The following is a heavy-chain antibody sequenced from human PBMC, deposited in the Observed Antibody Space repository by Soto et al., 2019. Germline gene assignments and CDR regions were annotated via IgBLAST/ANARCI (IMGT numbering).Heavy chain of an antibody. CDR1: GFSLSNPRMG. V-gene: IGHV2-26*01. Sequence: QVTLKESGPVLVKPTETLTLTCTVSGFSLSNPRMGVSWIRQPPGKALEWLAHIFSNDEKSYSTSLKSRLTISRDTSKSQVVLTMTNMDPVDTATYYCARIQRISMIVVSKPYFDYWGQGALVTASS. CDR3: ARIQRISMIVVSKPYFDY. CDR2: IFSNDEK. J-gene: IGHJ4*02. D-gene: IGHD3-22*01.